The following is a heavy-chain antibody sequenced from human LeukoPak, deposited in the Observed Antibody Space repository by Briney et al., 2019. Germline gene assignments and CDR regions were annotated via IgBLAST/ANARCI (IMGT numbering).Heavy chain of an antibody. D-gene: IGHD6-6*01. CDR3: ARRSYSSSSCDY. V-gene: IGHV4-59*08. J-gene: IGHJ4*02. CDR1: GGSISTYY. Sequence: SETLSLTCTVSGGSISTYYWSWIRQPPGKGLEWIGYIYYSGSTNYNPSLKSRGTMSVDTSKNQFSLKLSSVTAADTAVYYCARRSYSSSSCDYWGQGTLVTVSS. CDR2: IYYSGST.